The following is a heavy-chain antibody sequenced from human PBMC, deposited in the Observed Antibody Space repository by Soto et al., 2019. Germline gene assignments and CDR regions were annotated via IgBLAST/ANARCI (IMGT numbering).Heavy chain of an antibody. CDR1: GGSFSGYY. J-gene: IGHJ3*02. CDR3: ARVLPYDSSPGAFDI. V-gene: IGHV4-34*01. Sequence: QVQLQQWGAGLLKPSETLSLTCAVYGGSFSGYYWSWIRQPPGKGLGWIGEINHSGSTNYNPSLKSRVTISVDTSKNQFSLKLSSVTAADTAVYYCARVLPYDSSPGAFDIWGQGTMVTVSS. CDR2: INHSGST. D-gene: IGHD3-22*01.